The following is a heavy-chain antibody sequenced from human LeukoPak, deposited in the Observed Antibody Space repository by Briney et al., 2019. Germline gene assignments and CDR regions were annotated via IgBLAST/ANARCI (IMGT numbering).Heavy chain of an antibody. D-gene: IGHD1-26*01. CDR2: IGESDGRT. V-gene: IGHV3-23*01. CDR3: AKGPTDSCWEKLHD. J-gene: IGHJ4*02. Sequence: GGSLRLSCAASGFTVTTLAMTWVRQAPGKGLEWVSVIGESDGRTYYADSVKGRFTISRDESKNTLYLQMNSLRAEDTAVYCCAKGPTDSCWEKLHDWGQGTLVTVSS. CDR1: GFTVTTLA.